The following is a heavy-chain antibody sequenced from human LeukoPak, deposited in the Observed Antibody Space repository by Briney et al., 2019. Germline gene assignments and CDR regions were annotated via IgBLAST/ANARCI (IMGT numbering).Heavy chain of an antibody. CDR1: GFTFSSYG. D-gene: IGHD5/OR15-5a*01. J-gene: IGHJ6*02. CDR2: IWYDGSNK. Sequence: GGSLRLSCAASGFTFSSYGMHRVRQAPGKGLEWVAIIWYDGSNKYYADSVKGRFTISRDNSKNTLYLQMNSLRAEDTAVYYCARDLRKFSVYGMDVWGQGTTVTVSS. CDR3: ARDLRKFSVYGMDV. V-gene: IGHV3-33*01.